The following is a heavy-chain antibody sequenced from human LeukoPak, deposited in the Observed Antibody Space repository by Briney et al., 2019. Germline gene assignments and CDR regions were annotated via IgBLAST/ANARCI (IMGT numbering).Heavy chain of an antibody. J-gene: IGHJ5*02. Sequence: GGSLRLSCAASGFTFDDYGMSWVRQAPGKGLEWVSGINWNGGSTGYADSVKGRFTISRDNAKNSLYLQMNSLRAEDPALYYCARANYYDSSGYPVPFDPWGQGTLVTVSS. V-gene: IGHV3-20*04. CDR1: GFTFDDYG. D-gene: IGHD3-22*01. CDR3: ARANYYDSSGYPVPFDP. CDR2: INWNGGST.